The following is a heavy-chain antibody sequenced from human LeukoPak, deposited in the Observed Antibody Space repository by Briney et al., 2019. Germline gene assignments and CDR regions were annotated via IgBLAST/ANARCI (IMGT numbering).Heavy chain of an antibody. V-gene: IGHV3-21*01. D-gene: IGHD6-19*01. CDR2: ISSSSSYI. CDR3: AKTDEYSSGWYYFDY. CDR1: GFTFSSYS. Sequence: GGSLRLSCAASGFTFSSYSMNWVRQAPGKGLEWVSSISSSSSYIYYADSVKGRFTISRDNSKNTLYLQMNSLRAEDTAVYYCAKTDEYSSGWYYFDYWGQGTLVTVSS. J-gene: IGHJ4*02.